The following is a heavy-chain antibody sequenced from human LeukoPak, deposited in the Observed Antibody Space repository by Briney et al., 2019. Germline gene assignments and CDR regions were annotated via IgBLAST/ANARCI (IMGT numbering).Heavy chain of an antibody. CDR1: GGSFSGYY. J-gene: IGHJ4*02. CDR2: IYYIGST. V-gene: IGHV4-59*01. Sequence: PSETLSLTCAVYGGSFSGYYWSWIRQPPGKGLEWIGCIYYIGSTNYNPSPKSRVTISVDTSKNQFSLKLSSVTAADTAVYYCARDDLVVPAAMCYWGQGTLVTVSS. D-gene: IGHD2-2*01. CDR3: ARDDLVVPAAMCY.